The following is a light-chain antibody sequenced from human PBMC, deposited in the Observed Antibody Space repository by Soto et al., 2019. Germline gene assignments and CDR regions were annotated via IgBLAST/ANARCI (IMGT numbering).Light chain of an antibody. CDR3: QKYNQWPWT. Sequence: VVMTQSPATLPVSPGERAVLSCRASQSLGSNLAWYHHKPGQAPRLLLYEASIRATGIPARFSGDGSGTEFTLTISSLQSEDFGIYYCQKYNQWPWTFGPGTKVDIK. V-gene: IGKV3-15*01. CDR2: EAS. CDR1: QSLGSN. J-gene: IGKJ1*01.